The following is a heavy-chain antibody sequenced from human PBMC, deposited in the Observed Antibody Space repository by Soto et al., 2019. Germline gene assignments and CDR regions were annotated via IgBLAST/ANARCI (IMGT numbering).Heavy chain of an antibody. J-gene: IGHJ4*02. V-gene: IGHV1-2*02. CDR1: GYTFTGYY. CDR3: ASYYGSGEPFDY. Sequence: ASVKVSCKASGYTFTGYYMHCVRQAPGQGLEWMXXIXXNXGXXXYXXXFQGRVTMTRDTSISTAYMELSRLRSEDTAVYYCASYYGSGEPFDYWGQGTLVTASS. D-gene: IGHD3-10*01. CDR2: IXXNXGXX.